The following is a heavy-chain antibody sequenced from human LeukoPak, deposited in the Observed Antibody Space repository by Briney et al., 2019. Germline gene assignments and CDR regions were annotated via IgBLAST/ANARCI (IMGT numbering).Heavy chain of an antibody. Sequence: GGSLRLSCAASGFTFSSYAMHWVRQAPGKGLEWVAVISYDGSNKYYADSVKGRFTISRDNSKNTLYLQMNSLRAEDTAVYYCARDSLYYDILTGYFSYYYYGMDVWGQGTTVTVSS. V-gene: IGHV3-30-3*01. D-gene: IGHD3-9*01. CDR1: GFTFSSYA. CDR2: ISYDGSNK. J-gene: IGHJ6*02. CDR3: ARDSLYYDILTGYFSYYYYGMDV.